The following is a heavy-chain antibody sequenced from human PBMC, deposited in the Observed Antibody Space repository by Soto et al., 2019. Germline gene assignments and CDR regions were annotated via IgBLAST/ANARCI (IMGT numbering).Heavy chain of an antibody. CDR2: VNQSGTS. Sequence: SETLSLTGGVSGDSTRSRYWWTWLRRPPGRGLQWIGEVNQSGTSNYNPSLKSRVTMSVDTSKNQFSLKLSSVTAADTDVYYRARDRTAVAGFAYLDYWGPGTLVTVSS. J-gene: IGHJ4*02. D-gene: IGHD6-19*01. CDR3: ARDRTAVAGFAYLDY. V-gene: IGHV4-4*02. CDR1: GDSTRSRYW.